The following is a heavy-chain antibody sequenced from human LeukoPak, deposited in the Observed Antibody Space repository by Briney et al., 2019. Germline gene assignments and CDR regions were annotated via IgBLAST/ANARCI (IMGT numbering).Heavy chain of an antibody. V-gene: IGHV3-48*01. D-gene: IGHD3-16*02. CDR2: ISSSSSTI. CDR1: GFTFSNYN. CDR3: ARVPNYDYLWGSYRYAMDY. Sequence: GGSLRLSCAASGFTFSNYNMNWVRQAPGKGLEWVSYISSSSSTIYYADSVKGRFTISRENAKNSLYLQMNSLRAEDTAVYYCARVPNYDYLWGSYRYAMDYWGQGTLVTVSS. J-gene: IGHJ4*02.